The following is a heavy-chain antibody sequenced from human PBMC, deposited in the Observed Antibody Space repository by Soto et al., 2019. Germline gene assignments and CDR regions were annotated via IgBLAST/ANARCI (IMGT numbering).Heavy chain of an antibody. CDR3: VLIQRSSGWNNWFDP. D-gene: IGHD6-19*01. Sequence: LVNPTQTLTLTCTFSGFSLRTTGMRVSWIRQPPGKALEWLARIDWDDDKFYRTSLKTRLTISKDTSKNQVVLRMTNMDPVDTATYYCVLIQRSSGWNNWFDPWGPGTLVTVSS. V-gene: IGHV2-70*04. CDR1: GFSLRTTGMR. J-gene: IGHJ5*02. CDR2: IDWDDDK.